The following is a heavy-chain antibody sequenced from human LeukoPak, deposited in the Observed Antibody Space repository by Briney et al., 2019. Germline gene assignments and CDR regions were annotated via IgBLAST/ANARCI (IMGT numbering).Heavy chain of an antibody. J-gene: IGHJ3*01. CDR1: GFTVSSKY. CDR3: ARGPSSSSWYTGLL. CDR2: IYSGGDT. D-gene: IGHD6-13*01. V-gene: IGHV3-66*01. Sequence: GGSLRLSCAASGFTVSSKYMSWVRQAPGKGLEWVSVIYSGGDTYYADSVKGRFTISRDNSKNMIYLEMSSLKAEDTAVYYCARGPSSSSWYTGLLWGQGTMVTVSS.